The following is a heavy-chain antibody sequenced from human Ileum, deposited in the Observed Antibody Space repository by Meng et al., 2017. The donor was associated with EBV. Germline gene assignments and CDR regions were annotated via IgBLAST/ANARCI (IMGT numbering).Heavy chain of an antibody. V-gene: IGHV6-1*01. CDR1: GDSVSSDKTA. CDR2: TYRRSRWYY. CDR3: ATSRIAKFDR. J-gene: IGHJ5*02. Sequence: QLPLQCSGPGLVQPSQSLSPSCVISGDSVSSDKTAWNWIRQSPSRGLEWLGRTYRRSRWYYDYALSVKSRINISPDTSKNQVSLQLNSVTDEDTGIYYCATSRIAKFDRWGQGTLVTVSS.